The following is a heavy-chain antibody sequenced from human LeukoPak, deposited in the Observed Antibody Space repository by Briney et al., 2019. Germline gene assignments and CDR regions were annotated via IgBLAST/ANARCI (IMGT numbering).Heavy chain of an antibody. Sequence: KPSETLSLTCTVSGYSISSGYYWSWIRQPPGKGLEWIGEINHSGSTNYNPSLKSRVTISVDTSKNQFSLKLSSVTAADTAVYYCARGLIAARQWYYYMDVWGKGTTVTVPS. CDR1: GYSISSGYY. CDR2: INHSGST. V-gene: IGHV4-38-2*02. D-gene: IGHD6-6*01. CDR3: ARGLIAARQWYYYMDV. J-gene: IGHJ6*03.